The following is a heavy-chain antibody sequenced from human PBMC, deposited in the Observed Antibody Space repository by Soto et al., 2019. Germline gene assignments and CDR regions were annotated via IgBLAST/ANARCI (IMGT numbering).Heavy chain of an antibody. CDR2: IYYSGST. CDR3: ARGVQRNYYYGMDV. CDR1: GGSISSYY. J-gene: IGHJ6*02. V-gene: IGHV4-59*01. D-gene: IGHD6-6*01. Sequence: SETLSLTCTVSGGSISSYYWSWIRQPPGKGLEWIGYIYYSGSTNYNPSLKSRVTISVDTSKNQFSLKLTSVTAADTAVYYCARGVQRNYYYGMDVWGQGTMVTVSS.